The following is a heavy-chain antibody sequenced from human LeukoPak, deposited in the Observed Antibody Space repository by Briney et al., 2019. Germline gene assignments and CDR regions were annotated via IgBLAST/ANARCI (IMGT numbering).Heavy chain of an antibody. Sequence: SETLSLTCTVSGGSISGYYWSWVRQPPGKGLEWIGEIYHSGSTNYNPSLKSRVTISVDKSKNQFSLKLSSVTAADTAAYYCAGSSGWYYFDYWGQGTLVTVSS. V-gene: IGHV4-4*02. J-gene: IGHJ4*02. CDR2: IYHSGST. D-gene: IGHD6-19*01. CDR1: GGSISGYY. CDR3: AGSSGWYYFDY.